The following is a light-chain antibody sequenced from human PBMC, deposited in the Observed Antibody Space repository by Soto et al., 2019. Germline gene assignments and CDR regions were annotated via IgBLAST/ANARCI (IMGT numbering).Light chain of an antibody. Sequence: IVLTQSPGTLSLSPGERATLSCRASKSVSNNYLAWYQQKPGQAPRLLIYGASSRATGIPDRISGSGSGTDFSLTISRLEPEDVAVYYCQQYGRSPWAFGQGTKVEIK. CDR3: QQYGRSPWA. J-gene: IGKJ1*01. CDR1: KSVSNNY. V-gene: IGKV3-20*01. CDR2: GAS.